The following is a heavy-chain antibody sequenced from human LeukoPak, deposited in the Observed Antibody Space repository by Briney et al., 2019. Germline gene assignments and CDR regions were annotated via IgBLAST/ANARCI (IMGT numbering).Heavy chain of an antibody. Sequence: PGGSLRLSCAASGFTFSSYGMHWVRQAPGKGLEWVAFIRYDGSNKYYADSVKGRFTISRDNSKNTLYVQMNSQRAEDTAVYYCAKDADIVVSSYFDYWGQGTLVTVSS. V-gene: IGHV3-30*02. CDR3: AKDADIVVSSYFDY. CDR2: IRYDGSNK. CDR1: GFTFSSYG. D-gene: IGHD2-2*01. J-gene: IGHJ4*02.